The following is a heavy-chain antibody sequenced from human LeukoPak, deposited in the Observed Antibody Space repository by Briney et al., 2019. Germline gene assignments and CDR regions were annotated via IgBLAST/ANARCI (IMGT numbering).Heavy chain of an antibody. V-gene: IGHV3-48*02. CDR2: ISSSSSTI. CDR1: GSTFSSDS. J-gene: IGHJ4*02. Sequence: GGSLRPSCAPSGSTFSSDSMNWVRKPPGKGLGWVSYISSSSSTIYYADSVKGRFTISRDNAKNSLYLQMNSLRDEDTAVYYCARGDYGDYVWDYWGQGTLVTVSS. CDR3: ARGDYGDYVWDY. D-gene: IGHD4-17*01.